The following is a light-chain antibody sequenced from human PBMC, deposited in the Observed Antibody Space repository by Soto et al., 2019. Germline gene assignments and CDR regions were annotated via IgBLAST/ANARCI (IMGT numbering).Light chain of an antibody. J-gene: IGKJ1*01. CDR1: QGVRTN. CDR2: DAS. V-gene: IGKV3-11*01. Sequence: EIVLTQTPGTLSLSPGERATLSCRASQGVRTNLAWCQHKPGQSPRLLIYDASNRATGIPARFSGSGSGTDFTLTISSLEPEDFAVYYCQQRSNWPPWTFGQGTKVDIK. CDR3: QQRSNWPPWT.